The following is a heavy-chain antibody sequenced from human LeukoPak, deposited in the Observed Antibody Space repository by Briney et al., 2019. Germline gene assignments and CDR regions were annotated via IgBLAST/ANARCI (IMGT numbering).Heavy chain of an antibody. Sequence: EASVKVSCKASGYTFTSYYMHWVRQAPGQGLEWMGWVFPYNGRTNYSQNLQGRVAMTTDTSTSTAYMELRSLRSDDTAVYYCASGKGDYWGQGILVTVSS. CDR1: GYTFTSYY. J-gene: IGHJ4*02. CDR3: ASGKGDY. V-gene: IGHV1-18*04. CDR2: VFPYNGRT.